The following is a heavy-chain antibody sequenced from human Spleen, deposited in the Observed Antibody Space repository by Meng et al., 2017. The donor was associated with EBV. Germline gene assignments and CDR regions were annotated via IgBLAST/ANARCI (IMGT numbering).Heavy chain of an antibody. Sequence: QVQYGRGGAWLLEPPESLSLHCGVYGGSFRAFYWNWFRQSPGKGLEWIGEINHSGSTNYYPSLKSRITMSVDTSKNQFSLKLSSLTAADTAMYYCAIGVTLVRGYWGQGTLVTVSS. CDR3: AIGVTLVRGY. J-gene: IGHJ4*02. D-gene: IGHD3-10*01. CDR2: INHSGST. V-gene: IGHV4-34*01. CDR1: GGSFRAFY.